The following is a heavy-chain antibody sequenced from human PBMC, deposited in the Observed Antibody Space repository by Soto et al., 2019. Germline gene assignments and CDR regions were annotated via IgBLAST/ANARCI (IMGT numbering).Heavy chain of an antibody. Sequence: QVQLVQSGAEVKKPGASVKVSCKASGYTFTGYYMHWVRQAPGQGLEWMGWINPNSGGTNYAQKFQGWVTMTRDTSISTAYMELSRLRSDDTAVYYCAREGPWGYCGGGSCYSGLFGYWGQGTLVTVSS. CDR2: INPNSGGT. J-gene: IGHJ4*02. CDR3: AREGPWGYCGGGSCYSGLFGY. V-gene: IGHV1-2*04. D-gene: IGHD2-15*01. CDR1: GYTFTGYY.